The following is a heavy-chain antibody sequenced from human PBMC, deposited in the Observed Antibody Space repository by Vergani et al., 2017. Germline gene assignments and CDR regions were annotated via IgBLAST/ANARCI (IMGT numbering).Heavy chain of an antibody. V-gene: IGHV4-59*01. Sequence: QVQLQESGPGLVKPSETLSRTCTVSGGSISSYYWSWIRQPPGKGLEWIGYIYYSGSTNYNPSLKSRVTISVDTSKNQFSLKLSSVTAADTAVYYCARSRGYSYGYNWFDPWGQGTLVTVSS. CDR1: GGSISSYY. CDR3: ARSRGYSYGYNWFDP. J-gene: IGHJ5*02. CDR2: IYYSGST. D-gene: IGHD5-18*01.